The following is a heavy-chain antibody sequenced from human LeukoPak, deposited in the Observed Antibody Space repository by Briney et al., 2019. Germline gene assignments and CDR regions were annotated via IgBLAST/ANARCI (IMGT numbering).Heavy chain of an antibody. J-gene: IGHJ4*02. D-gene: IGHD5-18*01. CDR1: GFTFNSYG. CDR2: ISYDGPNK. CDR3: AKEKLPSGYSFLTDY. Sequence: GGSLRLSCAASGFTFNSYGMHWVRQAPGKGPEWVAVISYDGPNKYYADSVKGRFTISRDDSKSTLYLQMNSLRPEDTAVYYCAKEKLPSGYSFLTDYWGQGTLVTVSS. V-gene: IGHV3-30*18.